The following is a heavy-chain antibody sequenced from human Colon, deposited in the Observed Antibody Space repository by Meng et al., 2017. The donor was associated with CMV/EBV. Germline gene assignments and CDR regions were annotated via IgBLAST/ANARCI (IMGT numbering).Heavy chain of an antibody. CDR3: ARDPSLTWVAKRPDY. CDR1: GLTLNSNA. V-gene: IGHV3-30-3*01. J-gene: IGHJ4*02. Sequence: GESLKISCAVSGLTLNSNAMHWIRQAPGKGLEWLARISYDGGDIYYADSVKGRFTISKDNSKNILYLEMSSLRREDTAVYYCARDPSLTWVAKRPDYWGQGTLVTVSS. D-gene: IGHD1-26*01. CDR2: ISYDGGDI.